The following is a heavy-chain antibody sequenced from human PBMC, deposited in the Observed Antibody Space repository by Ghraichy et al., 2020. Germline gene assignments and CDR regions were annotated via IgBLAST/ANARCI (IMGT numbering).Heavy chain of an antibody. CDR1: GFTFSSYG. V-gene: IGHV3-30*18. J-gene: IGHJ4*02. CDR2: ISYDGSNK. D-gene: IGHD3-3*01. Sequence: GGSLRLSCAASGFTFSSYGMHWVRQAPGKGLEWVAVISYDGSNKYYADSVKGRFTISRDNSKNTLYLQMNRLRAEDTAVYYCAKDRDYDFWSGYTRLFDYWGQGTLVTVSS. CDR3: AKDRDYDFWSGYTRLFDY.